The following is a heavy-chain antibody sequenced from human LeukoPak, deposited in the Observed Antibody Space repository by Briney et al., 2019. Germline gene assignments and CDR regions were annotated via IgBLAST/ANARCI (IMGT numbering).Heavy chain of an antibody. D-gene: IGHD4-11*01. CDR1: GFTFSASA. Sequence: GGSLKLSCAASGFTFSASAMHWVRQTSGKGLEWVGRIRIKDKNYTTAYAASGTGRFNISRDDSKNTADLQMNSLKTEDTAVYYCIRHTGDYWGQGTLVTVSS. V-gene: IGHV3-73*01. CDR3: IRHTGDY. CDR2: IRIKDKNYTT. J-gene: IGHJ4*02.